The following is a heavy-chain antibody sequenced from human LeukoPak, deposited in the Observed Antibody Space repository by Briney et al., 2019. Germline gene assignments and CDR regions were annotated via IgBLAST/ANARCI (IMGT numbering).Heavy chain of an antibody. D-gene: IGHD1-26*01. CDR3: ARGYSGSYYGYFDY. V-gene: IGHV4-38-2*02. J-gene: IGHJ4*02. CDR1: GYSISSGYY. Sequence: SETLSLTRTVSGYSISSGYYWSWIRQPPGKGLEWIGSIYHSGSTYYNPSLKSRVTISVDTSKNQFSLKLSSVTAADTAVYYCARGYSGSYYGYFDYWGQGTLVTVSS. CDR2: IYHSGST.